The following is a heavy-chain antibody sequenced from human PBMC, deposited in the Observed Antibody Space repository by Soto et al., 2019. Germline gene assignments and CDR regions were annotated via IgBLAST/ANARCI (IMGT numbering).Heavy chain of an antibody. D-gene: IGHD6-19*01. CDR2: ISYDGSNK. CDR1: GFTFSSYG. J-gene: IGHJ4*02. V-gene: IGHV3-30*18. CDR3: AKDRLAVAGLFDY. Sequence: GSLRLSCAASGFTFSSYGMHWVRQAPGKGLEWVAVISYDGSNKYYADSVKGRFTISRDNSKNTLYLQMNSLRAEDTAVYYCAKDRLAVAGLFDYWGQGTLVTVSS.